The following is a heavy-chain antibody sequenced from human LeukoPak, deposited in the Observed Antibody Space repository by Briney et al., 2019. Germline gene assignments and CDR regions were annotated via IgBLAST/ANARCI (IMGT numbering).Heavy chain of an antibody. CDR1: GFAFDDYG. D-gene: IGHD4-23*01. J-gene: IGHJ4*02. Sequence: SGGSLRLSCAASGFAFDDYGMSWVRQAPGKGLEWVSGINWNGGSTGYADSVKGRFTISRDNAKNSLYLQMNSLRAEDTAVYYCAKDGYGGNSRPFDYWGQGTLVTVSS. CDR3: AKDGYGGNSRPFDY. CDR2: INWNGGST. V-gene: IGHV3-20*04.